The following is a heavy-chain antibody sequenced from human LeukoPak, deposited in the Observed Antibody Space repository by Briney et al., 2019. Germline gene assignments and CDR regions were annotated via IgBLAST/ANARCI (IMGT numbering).Heavy chain of an antibody. Sequence: GGSLRLSCAASGFTFSSYWMNWVRHAPGKGLVWVSRINSDGSSTSYADSVKGRFTISRDNAKNTLYLQVNSLRAEDTAVYYCARHGTGDASWNNCFDPWGQGTLVTVSS. CDR3: ARHGTGDASWNNCFDP. CDR1: GFTFSSYW. D-gene: IGHD7-27*01. V-gene: IGHV3-74*01. CDR2: INSDGSST. J-gene: IGHJ5*02.